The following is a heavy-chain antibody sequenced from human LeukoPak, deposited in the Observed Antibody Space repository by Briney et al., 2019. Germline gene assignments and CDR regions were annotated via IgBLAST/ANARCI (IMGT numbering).Heavy chain of an antibody. V-gene: IGHV3-21*01. D-gene: IGHD2-2*01. CDR2: ISSSSSYI. Sequence: PGGSLRLSCAASGCTFSSSSMNWVRQAPGKGLEWVSSISSSSSYIYYADSVKGRFTITRDNAKNSLYLQMNSLRAEDTAVYYCARATCSSTSCYFDYWGQGTLVTVSS. J-gene: IGHJ4*02. CDR3: ARATCSSTSCYFDY. CDR1: GCTFSSSS.